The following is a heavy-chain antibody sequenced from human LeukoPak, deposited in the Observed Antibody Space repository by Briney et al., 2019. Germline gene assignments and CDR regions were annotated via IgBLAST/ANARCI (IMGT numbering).Heavy chain of an antibody. CDR1: GLTFSSYN. V-gene: IGHV4-34*01. J-gene: IGHJ4*02. D-gene: IGHD3-3*01. Sequence: GSLRLSCAASGLTFSSYNMNWVRQAPGKGLEWIGEINHSGRTNHNPSLKSRVTLEVDTSKNQFSLKLSSVTAADTAIYYCARLQFLSGGYYAFDFWGQGSLVTVSS. CDR3: ARLQFLSGGYYAFDF. CDR2: INHSGRT.